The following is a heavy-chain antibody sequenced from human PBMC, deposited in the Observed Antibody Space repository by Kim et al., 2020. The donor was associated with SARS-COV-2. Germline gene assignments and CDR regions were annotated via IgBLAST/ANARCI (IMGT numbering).Heavy chain of an antibody. CDR3: ARQGEMSLFDD. D-gene: IGHD1-26*01. V-gene: IGHV1-69*13. Sequence: SVKVSCKTSGGPFRTYAISWVRQAPGQGLEWMGALVSIFGTANYAQKFQGRVTITADESTNTTYMELSSLRSEDTAVYYCARQGEMSLFDDWGQGALVTVSS. CDR2: LVSIFGTA. J-gene: IGHJ4*02. CDR1: GGPFRTYA.